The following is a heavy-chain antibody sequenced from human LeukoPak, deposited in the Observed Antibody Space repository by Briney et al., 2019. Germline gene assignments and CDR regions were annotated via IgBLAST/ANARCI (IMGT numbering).Heavy chain of an antibody. J-gene: IGHJ4*02. D-gene: IGHD4-17*01. CDR2: ISSSGSTI. V-gene: IGHV3-11*04. CDR1: GFTFSDYY. CDR3: VRGSYGAYDY. Sequence: GGSLRLSCAASGFTFSDYYMSWIRQAPGKGLEWVSYISSSGSTIYYADAVHGRLTVSRDNAKYSLYLQMNSLRAEDTAVYYCVRGSYGAYDYWGQGSLVTVSS.